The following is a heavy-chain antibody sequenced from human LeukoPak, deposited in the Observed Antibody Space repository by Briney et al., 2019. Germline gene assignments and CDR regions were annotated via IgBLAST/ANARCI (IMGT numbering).Heavy chain of an antibody. CDR3: ARRVSGYYYDY. V-gene: IGHV1-69*13. D-gene: IGHD3-22*01. J-gene: IGHJ4*02. CDR1: GYTFTSYY. Sequence: SVKVSCKTSGYTFTSYYMHWVRQAPGQGLEWMGGIIPIFGTANYAQKFQGRVTITADESTSTAYMELSSLRSEDTAVYYCARRVSGYYYDYWGQGTLVTVSS. CDR2: IIPIFGTA.